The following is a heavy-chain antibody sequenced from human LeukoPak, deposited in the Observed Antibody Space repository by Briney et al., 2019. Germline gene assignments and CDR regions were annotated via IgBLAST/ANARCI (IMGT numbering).Heavy chain of an antibody. V-gene: IGHV4-31*03. CDR3: SRGLDSRKLGY. J-gene: IGHJ4*02. Sequence: SETLSLTCTVSGASFSSGDQYWNWIRQSPGKGLEWIGSIHPSGTLYNNPSLESRVTMSMDTSKNQFSLNLNSVTAADTAVYFCSRGLDSRKLGYWGQGTLITVSS. D-gene: IGHD3-22*01. CDR1: GASFSSGDQY. CDR2: IHPSGTL.